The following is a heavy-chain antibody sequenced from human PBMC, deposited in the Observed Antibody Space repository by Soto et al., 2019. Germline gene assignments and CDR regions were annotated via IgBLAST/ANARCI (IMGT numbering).Heavy chain of an antibody. CDR2: IDPSDSYT. J-gene: IGHJ6*02. CDR1: GYSFTSYW. V-gene: IGHV5-10-1*01. Sequence: PGESLKISCKGSGYSFTSYWISWVRQMPGKGLEWMGRIDPSDSYTNYSPSFQGHVTISADKSISTAYLQWSSLKASDTAMYYCAMMADYYYYYGMDVWGQGTTVTAP. CDR3: AMMADYYYYYGMDV.